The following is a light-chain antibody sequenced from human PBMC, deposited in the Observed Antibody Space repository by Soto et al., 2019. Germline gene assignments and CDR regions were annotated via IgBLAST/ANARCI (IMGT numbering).Light chain of an antibody. CDR2: GAS. V-gene: IGKV3-20*01. CDR3: QQYGRLIL. CDR1: QSVSNNY. J-gene: IGKJ5*01. Sequence: EIVLTHSPGTLSLSPGERATLSCRASQSVSNNYLAWYQQKPGQAPRLLIYGASNRATGIPDRFSGSGSGTDFTLTISRLQPEDFAVYYCQQYGRLILFGQGTRLEIK.